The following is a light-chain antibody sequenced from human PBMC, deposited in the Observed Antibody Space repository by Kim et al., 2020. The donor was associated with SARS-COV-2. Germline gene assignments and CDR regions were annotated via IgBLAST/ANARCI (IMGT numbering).Light chain of an antibody. V-gene: IGLV1-47*01. CDR2: RNN. CDR3: AAWDDSLRTRL. CDR1: RSNIGGNH. J-gene: IGLJ3*02. Sequence: ELTQPPSASGTPGQRVTISCSGSRSNIGGNHVYWYQQLPGTAPKLLIHRNNQRPSGVPDRFSGSKSDTSASLAISGLRSEDEADYYCAAWDDSLRTRLFGGGTQLTVL.